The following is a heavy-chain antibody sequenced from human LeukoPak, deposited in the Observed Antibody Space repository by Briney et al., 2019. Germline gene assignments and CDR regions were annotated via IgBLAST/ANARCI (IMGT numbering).Heavy chain of an antibody. V-gene: IGHV3-21*01. J-gene: IGHJ6*03. CDR1: GFTFSSYS. CDR3: ARDREGYQLPQMHHYYYMDV. CDR2: ISSSSLYI. D-gene: IGHD2-2*01. Sequence: GGSLRLSCAASGFTFSSYSMNWVRQAPGKGLEWVSSISSSSLYIYYADSVKGRFTISRDNAKNSLFLQMNSLRAEDTAVYYCARDREGYQLPQMHHYYYMDVWGKGTTVTISS.